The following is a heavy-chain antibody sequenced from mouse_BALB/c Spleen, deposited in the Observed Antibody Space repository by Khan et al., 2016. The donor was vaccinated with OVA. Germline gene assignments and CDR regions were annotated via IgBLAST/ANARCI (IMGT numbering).Heavy chain of an antibody. D-gene: IGHD2-1*01. CDR3: ARYYGNYGWYFDV. CDR2: IWTGGSS. CDR1: GFSLTSYG. V-gene: IGHV2-9*02. J-gene: IGHJ1*01. Sequence: QVQLKESGPGLGAPSQSLSITCSVPGFSLTSYGVHWVRQPPGKGLEWLGVIWTGGSSNYNSALMSRLSISQDSYKSQVFFKMNNLHTDDTAMYYCARYYGNYGWYFDVWGAGTTVTVSS.